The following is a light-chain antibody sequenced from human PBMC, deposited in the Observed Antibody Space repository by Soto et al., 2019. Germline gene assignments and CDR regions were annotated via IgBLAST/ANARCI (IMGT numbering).Light chain of an antibody. J-gene: IGKJ5*01. CDR2: DAS. CDR3: QHRSNWPLT. Sequence: EIVLTQSPATLSLSPGERATLSCRASQSVSSYLAWYQQKAGQAPRLLIYDASNRATGIPARFSGSGSGTDFTLTISCLEPEDFAVYFCQHRSNWPLTFGQGTRLEIK. CDR1: QSVSSY. V-gene: IGKV3-11*01.